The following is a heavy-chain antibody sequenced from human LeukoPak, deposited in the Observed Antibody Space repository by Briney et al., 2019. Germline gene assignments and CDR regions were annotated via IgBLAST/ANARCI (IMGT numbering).Heavy chain of an antibody. D-gene: IGHD6-13*01. CDR2: INPSGGST. Sequence: ASVKVSCKASGYTFTSYYMHWVRQAPGQGLEWMGIINPSGGSTSYAQKFQGRATMTRETSTRTVYMGLSSLRSEDTAVYDCAREPIAAAGPPPFDPWGQGTLVTVSS. J-gene: IGHJ5*02. CDR1: GYTFTSYY. CDR3: AREPIAAAGPPPFDP. V-gene: IGHV1-46*01.